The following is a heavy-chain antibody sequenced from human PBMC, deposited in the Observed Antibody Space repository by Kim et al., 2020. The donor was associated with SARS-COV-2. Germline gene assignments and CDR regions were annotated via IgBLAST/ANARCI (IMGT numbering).Heavy chain of an antibody. CDR1: GFTFSSYS. Sequence: GGSLRLSCAASGFTFSSYSMNWVRQAPGKGLEWVSSISSSSSYIYYADSVKGRFTISRDNAKNSLYLQMNSLRAEDTAVYYCARGVYGGNSVVDYWGQGTLVTVSS. J-gene: IGHJ4*02. V-gene: IGHV3-21*01. D-gene: IGHD2-21*02. CDR2: ISSSSSYI. CDR3: ARGVYGGNSVVDY.